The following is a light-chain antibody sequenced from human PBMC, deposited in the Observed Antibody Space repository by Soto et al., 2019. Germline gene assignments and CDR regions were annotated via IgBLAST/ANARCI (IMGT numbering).Light chain of an antibody. Sequence: DIQMTQSPSSLSASVGDRVTITCQASQDIRNYLNWYQQKPGRAPKLLIYDASNLKTGVPSRFRATGSGTDFTFTVSSLQPEDVATYYCQHYHNLPYTFGQGTKLEIK. V-gene: IGKV1-33*01. CDR1: QDIRNY. CDR3: QHYHNLPYT. J-gene: IGKJ2*01. CDR2: DAS.